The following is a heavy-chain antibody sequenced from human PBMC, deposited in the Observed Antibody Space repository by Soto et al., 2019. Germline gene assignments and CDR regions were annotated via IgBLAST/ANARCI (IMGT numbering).Heavy chain of an antibody. V-gene: IGHV4-39*01. CDR3: ARLDSSGIAAAGTFGYYYYGMDV. CDR1: GGSISSSSYY. Sequence: QLQLQESGPGLVKPSETLSLTCTVSGGSISSSSYYWGWVRQPPGKGLEWIGNIYYSGSTYYNPSLKSRVTISVDTSKNQFSLKLSSVTAADTAVYYCARLDSSGIAAAGTFGYYYYGMDVWGQGTTVTVSS. CDR2: IYYSGST. D-gene: IGHD6-13*01. J-gene: IGHJ6*02.